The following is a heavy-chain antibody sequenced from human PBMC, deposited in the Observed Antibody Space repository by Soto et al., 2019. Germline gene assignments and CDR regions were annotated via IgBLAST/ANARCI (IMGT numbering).Heavy chain of an antibody. Sequence: SETLSLTCAVYGGSFSGYYWSWIRQPPGKGLEWIGEINHSGSTNYNPSLKSRVTISVDTSKNQLSLKLSSVTAADTAVYYCAWGSRDDAFDIWGQGTMVTVSS. CDR2: INHSGST. CDR3: AWGSRDDAFDI. CDR1: GGSFSGYY. V-gene: IGHV4-34*01. J-gene: IGHJ3*02.